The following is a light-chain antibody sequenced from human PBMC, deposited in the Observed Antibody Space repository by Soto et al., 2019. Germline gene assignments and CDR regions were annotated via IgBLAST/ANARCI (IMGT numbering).Light chain of an antibody. J-gene: IGKJ4*01. Sequence: EIVMTQSPATLSVSPGERATLSCRASQSVSSNLAWYQHKPGQAPRLLMYGASTRATGIPARFSGSGSGTEFTLTISSLQSEDFAVYYCQQYNIWPRAFGGGTKVEIK. V-gene: IGKV3-15*01. CDR1: QSVSSN. CDR2: GAS. CDR3: QQYNIWPRA.